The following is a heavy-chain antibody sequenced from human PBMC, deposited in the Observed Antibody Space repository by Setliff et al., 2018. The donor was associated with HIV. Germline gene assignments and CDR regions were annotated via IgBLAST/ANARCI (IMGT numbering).Heavy chain of an antibody. CDR1: GFTFSSYS. CDR2: ISSSGSTI. V-gene: IGHV3-48*04. CDR3: ASHNSGWKRADY. D-gene: IGHD6-19*01. Sequence: GGSLRLSCAASGFTFSSYSMDWVRQAPGKGLEWVSYISSSGSTIYYADSVKGRFTISRDNAKNTLYLQMNSLRAEDTAVYYCASHNSGWKRADYWGQGTLVTVSS. J-gene: IGHJ4*02.